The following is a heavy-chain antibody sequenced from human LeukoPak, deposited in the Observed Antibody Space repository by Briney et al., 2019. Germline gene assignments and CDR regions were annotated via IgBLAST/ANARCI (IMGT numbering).Heavy chain of an antibody. CDR1: GGSISSYY. Sequence: PSETLSLTCTVSGGSISSYYWSWIRHPPGKGLERIGYIHYTGSTNYNPSLKSRVTISVDTSKNQFSLKLSSVTAADTAVYYCARRSKAAAGGAFDVWGQGTMVTVSS. CDR3: ARRSKAAAGGAFDV. D-gene: IGHD6-13*01. V-gene: IGHV4-59*01. J-gene: IGHJ3*01. CDR2: IHYTGST.